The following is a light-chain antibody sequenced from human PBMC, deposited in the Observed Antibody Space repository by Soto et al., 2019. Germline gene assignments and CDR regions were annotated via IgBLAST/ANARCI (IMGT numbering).Light chain of an antibody. CDR3: QQYTGYSRT. J-gene: IGKJ1*01. CDR1: QSISDS. V-gene: IGKV1-5*01. Sequence: DIQMTQSPSTLSTSIGYRFTITCRASQSISDSLAWYQQKPGKAPFLLISDASNLERGVPSRFSGSGSGTEFTLTISSMQPDDFATYYCQQYTGYSRTFGQGTKVDIK. CDR2: DAS.